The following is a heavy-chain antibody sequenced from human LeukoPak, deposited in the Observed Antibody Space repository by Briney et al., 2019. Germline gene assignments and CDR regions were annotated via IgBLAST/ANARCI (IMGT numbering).Heavy chain of an antibody. V-gene: IGHV4-4*08. CDR1: GVSISSYF. J-gene: IGHJ3*02. D-gene: IGHD3-22*01. Sequence: SETLSLTCTVSGVSISSYFWSWIRQPPGKGLEWIGRISSSGSTNYNPSLKSRVTISVDTSKNQFSLKLSSVTAADTAVYFCARGPYSYDSSGAFDIWGQGTMVTVSS. CDR3: ARGPYSYDSSGAFDI. CDR2: ISSSGST.